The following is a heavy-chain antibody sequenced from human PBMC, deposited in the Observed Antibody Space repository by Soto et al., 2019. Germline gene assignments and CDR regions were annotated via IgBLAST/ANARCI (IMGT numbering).Heavy chain of an antibody. Sequence: PGESLKISCKGSGYGFTSYWIGWVRQMPGKGLEWMGIIYPGDSDTRYSPSFQGQVTISADKSISTAYLQWSSLKASDTAMYYCARHTAGYRSGRDYYGMDVWGQGTTVTVSS. V-gene: IGHV5-51*01. J-gene: IGHJ6*02. D-gene: IGHD6-19*01. CDR3: ARHTAGYRSGRDYYGMDV. CDR2: IYPGDSDT. CDR1: GYGFTSYW.